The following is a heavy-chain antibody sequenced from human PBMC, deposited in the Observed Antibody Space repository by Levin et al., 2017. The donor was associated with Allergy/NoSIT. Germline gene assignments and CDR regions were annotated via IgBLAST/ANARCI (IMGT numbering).Heavy chain of an antibody. CDR3: ASLSSFAASRGRPRGHAAFDI. J-gene: IGHJ3*02. CDR1: GYSFTNFW. CDR2: IYPDDSDS. V-gene: IGHV5-51*01. Sequence: GESLKISCQGSGYSFTNFWIGWVRQVPGKGLEWMGIIYPDDSDSRYGPSFQGRITISADKSLKTAYLQWNSLDASDTAMSYCASLSSFAASRGRPRGHAAFDIWGQGTMVTVSS. D-gene: IGHD6-13*01.